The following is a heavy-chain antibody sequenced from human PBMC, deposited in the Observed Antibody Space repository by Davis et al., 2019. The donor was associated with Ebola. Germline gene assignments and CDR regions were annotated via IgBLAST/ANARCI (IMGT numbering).Heavy chain of an antibody. CDR2: ISWNSGSI. Sequence: SLKISCAASGFTFDDYAMHWVRQAPGKGLEWVSGISWNSGSIGYADSVKGRFTISRDNAKNSLYLQMNSLRAEDTALYYCANDNGSRGMWGGMDVRGKGTTVTVSS. J-gene: IGHJ6*04. D-gene: IGHD1-14*01. CDR1: GFTFDDYA. V-gene: IGHV3-9*01. CDR3: ANDNGSRGMWGGMDV.